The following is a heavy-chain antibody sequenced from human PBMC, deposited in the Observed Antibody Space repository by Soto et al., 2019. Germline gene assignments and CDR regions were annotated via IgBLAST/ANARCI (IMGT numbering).Heavy chain of an antibody. Sequence: PGGSLRLSCAASGFTFSDYYMSWIRQAPGKGLEWVSYISCSGSTLYYADSVKGRFTISRDNAKNSLYLQMNSLRAEDTAVYYCARDYRKARTVASTDGHWGQGTLVTVS. J-gene: IGHJ4*02. CDR1: GFTFSDYY. D-gene: IGHD2-15*01. CDR2: ISCSGSTL. CDR3: ARDYRKARTVASTDGH. V-gene: IGHV3-11*01.